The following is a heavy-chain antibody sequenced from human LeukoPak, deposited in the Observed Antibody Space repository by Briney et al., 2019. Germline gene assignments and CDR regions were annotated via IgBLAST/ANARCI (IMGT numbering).Heavy chain of an antibody. CDR1: GYTFTSYY. J-gene: IGHJ4*02. CDR3: ARSGSYRVDFDY. Sequence: ASVKVSCKASGYTFTSYYMHWVRQAPGQGLEWMGIINPSGGSTSYAQKFQGRVTMTRDTSTSTVYMELSRLRSDDTAVYYCARSGSYRVDFDYWGQGTLVTVSS. D-gene: IGHD1-26*01. CDR2: INPSGGST. V-gene: IGHV1-46*01.